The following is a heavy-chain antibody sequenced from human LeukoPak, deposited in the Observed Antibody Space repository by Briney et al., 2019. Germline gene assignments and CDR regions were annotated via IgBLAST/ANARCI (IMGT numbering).Heavy chain of an antibody. CDR3: AREYYDILTGYFEYFQH. CDR2: TYYSGST. J-gene: IGHJ1*01. Sequence: PAETLSLTCTVSGGSISSSSYYWGWIRQPPGKGLEWIGSTYYSGSTYYNPSLKSRVTISVDTSKNQFSLKLSSVTAADTAVYYCAREYYDILTGYFEYFQHWGQGTLVTVSS. CDR1: GGSISSSSYY. D-gene: IGHD3-9*01. V-gene: IGHV4-39*02.